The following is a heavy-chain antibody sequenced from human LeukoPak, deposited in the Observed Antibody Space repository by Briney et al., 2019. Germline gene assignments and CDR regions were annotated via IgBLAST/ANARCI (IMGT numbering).Heavy chain of an antibody. V-gene: IGHV3-30*04. CDR1: GFTFSSYA. J-gene: IGHJ4*02. D-gene: IGHD4-17*01. Sequence: AGGSLRLSCAASGFTFSSYAMHWVRQAPGKGLEWVAVISYDGSNKYYADSVKGRFTISRDNSKNTLYLQMNSLRAEDTAVYYCARGTVTDYYFDYWGQGTLVTVPS. CDR3: ARGTVTDYYFDY. CDR2: ISYDGSNK.